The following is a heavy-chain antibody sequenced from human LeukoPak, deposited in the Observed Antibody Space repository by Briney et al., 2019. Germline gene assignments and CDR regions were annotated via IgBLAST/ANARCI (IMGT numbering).Heavy chain of an antibody. CDR2: IYYSGST. J-gene: IGHJ3*02. CDR3: ARLEIFDSSGYYGAFDI. V-gene: IGHV4-39*07. D-gene: IGHD3-22*01. CDR1: GGSISSSSYY. Sequence: SETLSLTCTVSGGSISSSSYYWGWIRQPPGKGLEWIGSIYYSGSTFYNSSLKSRVTISIDTSKNQFSLKLSSVTAADTALYYCARLEIFDSSGYYGAFDIWGQGTMVTVSS.